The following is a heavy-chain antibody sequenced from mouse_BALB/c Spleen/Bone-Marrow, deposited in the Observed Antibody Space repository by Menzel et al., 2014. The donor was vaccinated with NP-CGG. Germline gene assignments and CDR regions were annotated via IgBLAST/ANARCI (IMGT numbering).Heavy chain of an antibody. V-gene: IGHV15-2*02. Sequence: QVQLQQSGSELRSPGSSVKLSCKDFDSEVFPIAYMSWVRQKPGHGFEWIGDILPSIGRTIYGEKFEDKATLDADTVSNTAYLELDSMTSEDSAIYSCARGTNWDGEGYYYAMDYWGQGTSVTVSS. CDR3: ARGTNWDGEGYYYAMDY. D-gene: IGHD4-1*01. CDR1: DSEVFPIAY. CDR2: ILPSIGRT. J-gene: IGHJ4*01.